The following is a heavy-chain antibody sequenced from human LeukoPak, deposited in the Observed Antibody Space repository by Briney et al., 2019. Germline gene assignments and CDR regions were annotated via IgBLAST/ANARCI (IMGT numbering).Heavy chain of an antibody. J-gene: IGHJ3*02. V-gene: IGHV1-2*02. CDR2: INPNSGST. CDR1: GYTFTGYY. D-gene: IGHD6-13*01. Sequence: ASVKVSCKASGYTFTGYYMHWVRQAPGQGLEWMGWINPNSGSTNYAQKFQGRVTMTRDTSISTAYMELSRLRSDDTAVYYCARVYRQQLVRAFDIWGQGTMVTVSS. CDR3: ARVYRQQLVRAFDI.